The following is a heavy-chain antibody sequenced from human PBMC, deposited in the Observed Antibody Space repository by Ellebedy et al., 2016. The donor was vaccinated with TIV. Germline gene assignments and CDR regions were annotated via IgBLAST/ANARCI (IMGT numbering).Heavy chain of an antibody. Sequence: GGSLRLSCAASGFTFSSYAMSWVRQAPGKGLEWVSHMSGSDNSRPYIYYADSVKGRFTISRDNAKNSLYLQMNSLRAEDTAVYYCARTYDSSGYYLTGGYGMDVWGQGTTVTVSS. D-gene: IGHD3-22*01. CDR1: GFTFSSYA. CDR3: ARTYDSSGYYLTGGYGMDV. CDR2: MSGSDNSRPYI. V-gene: IGHV3-21*04. J-gene: IGHJ6*02.